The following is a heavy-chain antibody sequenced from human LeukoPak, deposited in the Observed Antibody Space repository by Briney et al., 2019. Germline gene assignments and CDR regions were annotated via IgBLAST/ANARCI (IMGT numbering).Heavy chain of an antibody. V-gene: IGHV1-46*01. J-gene: IGHJ4*02. CDR2: INPSGGST. Sequence: ASVKVSCKASGYTFTSYYMHWVRQAPGQGLEWMGIINPSGGSTSYAQKFQGGVTMTRDMSTSTVYMELSSLRSEDTAVYYCASSSGYDFLHFDYWGQGTLVTVSS. CDR3: ASSSGYDFLHFDY. CDR1: GYTFTSYY. D-gene: IGHD5-12*01.